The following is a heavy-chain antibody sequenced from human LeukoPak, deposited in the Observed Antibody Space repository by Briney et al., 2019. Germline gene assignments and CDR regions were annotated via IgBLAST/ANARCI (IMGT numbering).Heavy chain of an antibody. CDR3: ARDRLSSGWLTDY. CDR2: LSSSTSFI. CDR1: GFNIRDYS. J-gene: IGHJ4*02. D-gene: IGHD6-19*01. Sequence: GGSLRLSCAGFGFNIRDYSMNWVRQAPGKGLEWVASLSSSTSFIYYADSVKGRFTISRDNADNSLLLQMNSLRAEDTALYYCARDRLSSGWLTDYWGQGTLVTVSS. V-gene: IGHV3-21*01.